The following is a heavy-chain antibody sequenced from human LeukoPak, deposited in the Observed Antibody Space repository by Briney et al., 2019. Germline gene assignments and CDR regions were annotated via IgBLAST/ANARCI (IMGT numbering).Heavy chain of an antibody. CDR2: INQSGST. CDR1: GGSFSGYY. J-gene: IGHJ6*02. D-gene: IGHD3-9*01. V-gene: IGHV4-34*01. Sequence: SETLSLTCALYGGSFSGYYWSWIRQPPGRGLEWIGEINQSGSTDYNPSLKSRVTISVDTSKNQFSLKLSSVTAADTAVYYCASVSSYDILTTYYPYGMDVWGQGTTVTVSS. CDR3: ASVSSYDILTTYYPYGMDV.